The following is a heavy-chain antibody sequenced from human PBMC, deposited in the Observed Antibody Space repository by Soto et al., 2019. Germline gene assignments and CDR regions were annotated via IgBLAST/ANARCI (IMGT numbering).Heavy chain of an antibody. CDR2: ISSNGGST. J-gene: IGHJ4*02. Sequence: HPGGSLRLSCAASGFTFSSYAMHWFRQAPGKGLEYVSAISSNGGSTYYANSVKGRFTISRDNSKNTLYLQMGSLRAEDMAVYYCARGKGYDYIWGSYRFAEGYYFDYWGQGT. D-gene: IGHD3-16*02. CDR1: GFTFSSYA. CDR3: ARGKGYDYIWGSYRFAEGYYFDY. V-gene: IGHV3-64*01.